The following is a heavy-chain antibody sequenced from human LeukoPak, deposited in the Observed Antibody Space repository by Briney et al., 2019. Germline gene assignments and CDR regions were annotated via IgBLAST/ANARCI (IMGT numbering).Heavy chain of an antibody. CDR3: ARDQYYYMGV. CDR2: INGDGSTT. J-gene: IGHJ6*03. Sequence: GGSLRLSCAASGFTFSGYWMHWVRQVPGKGLLWLSRINGDGSTTNYADSVKGRFTISRDNAKNTVYLQMNSLRAEDTAVYYCARDQYYYMGVWGKGTTVTVSS. V-gene: IGHV3-74*01. CDR1: GFTFSGYW.